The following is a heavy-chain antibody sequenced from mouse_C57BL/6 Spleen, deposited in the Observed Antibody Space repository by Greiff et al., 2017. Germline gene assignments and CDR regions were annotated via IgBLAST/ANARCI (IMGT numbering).Heavy chain of an antibody. CDR3: AREGCCGYFDV. CDR2: INSDGSGT. J-gene: IGHJ1*03. V-gene: IGHV5-16*01. Sequence: EVKVVESEGGLVQPGSSMKLSCTASGFTFSDYYMDWVRQVPEKGLEWVAIINSDGSGTYYLHSFKSRFIISIANAKNILYLQMSSLKSEDTATYFCAREGCCGYFDVWGTGTTVTVSS. CDR1: GFTFSDYY.